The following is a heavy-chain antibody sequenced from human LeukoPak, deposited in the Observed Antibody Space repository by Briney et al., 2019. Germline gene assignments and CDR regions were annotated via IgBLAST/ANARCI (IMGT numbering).Heavy chain of an antibody. CDR3: AKAGDGYNFGY. CDR1: GFTFSSYG. V-gene: IGHV3-30*18. J-gene: IGHJ4*02. CDR2: ISYDGSNK. D-gene: IGHD5-24*01. Sequence: GGSLRLSCAASGFTFSSYGMHWVRQAPGKGLEWVAVISYDGSNKYYADSVKGRFTISRDNSKNTLYLQMNSLRAEDTAVYYCAKAGDGYNFGYWGQGTLATVSS.